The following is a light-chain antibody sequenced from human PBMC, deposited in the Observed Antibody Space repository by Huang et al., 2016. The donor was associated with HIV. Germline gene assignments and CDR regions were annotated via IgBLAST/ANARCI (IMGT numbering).Light chain of an antibody. J-gene: IGKJ2*01. CDR2: WAS. CDR3: QQHYSSPPT. V-gene: IGKV4-1*01. CDR1: QSLLYNSNNKNY. Sequence: DIVMTQSPDSLAVSLGERATINCKSSQSLLYNSNNKNYLAWYQQKPGQPPNLLIYWASSRRSGVPDRFSGSGSETYFTLTISSLQAEDVAVYYCQQHYSSPPTFGQGTKLEIK.